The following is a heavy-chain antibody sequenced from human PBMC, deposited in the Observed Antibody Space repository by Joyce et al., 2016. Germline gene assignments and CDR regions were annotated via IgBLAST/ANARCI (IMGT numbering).Heavy chain of an antibody. D-gene: IGHD1-14*01. CDR3: AKDSTTSADDAFDI. J-gene: IGHJ3*02. CDR2: ISASNGNT. Sequence: QVQLVQSGAEVKKPGASVKVSCKDSGYTCTSYDISWVRQAPGQGVEWMGWISASNGNTNYAQKLQGRVTMTTDTSTRTAYMELRSLRSDDTAVYYCAKDSTTSADDAFDIWGQGTMVTVSS. V-gene: IGHV1-18*04. CDR1: GYTCTSYD.